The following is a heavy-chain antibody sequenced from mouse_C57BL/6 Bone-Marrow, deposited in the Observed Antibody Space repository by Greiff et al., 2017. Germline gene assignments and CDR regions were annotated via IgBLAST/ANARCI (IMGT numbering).Heavy chain of an antibody. CDR2: IYPRSGNT. V-gene: IGHV1-81*01. CDR3: SREKRYLKDY. J-gene: IGHJ2*01. D-gene: IGHD2-12*01. CDR1: GYTFTSSG. Sequence: VQLQQSGAELVRPGASVKLSCKASGYTFTSSGISWVKQRTGQGLEWIGEIYPRSGNTYYNEKFKGQATLTAAKSSSPAYMELSSLTSEVSAVYFCSREKRYLKDYWGQGTTLTGSS.